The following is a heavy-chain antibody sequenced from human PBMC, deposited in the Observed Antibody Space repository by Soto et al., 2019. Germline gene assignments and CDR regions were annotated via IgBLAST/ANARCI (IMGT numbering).Heavy chain of an antibody. J-gene: IGHJ4*02. CDR2: ISYDGSNK. D-gene: IGHD1-26*01. V-gene: IGHV3-30*18. CDR1: GFTFSSYG. CDR3: AKAVAGALTLFDY. Sequence: QVQLVESGGGVVQPGRSLRLSCAASGFTFSSYGMHWVRQAPGKGLEWVAVISYDGSNKYYADSVKGRFTISRDNSKNTLYLQMNSLRAEDTAVYYCAKAVAGALTLFDYWGQGTLVTVSS.